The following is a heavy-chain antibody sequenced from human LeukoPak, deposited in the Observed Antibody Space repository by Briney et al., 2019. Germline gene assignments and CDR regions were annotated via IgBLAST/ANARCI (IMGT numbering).Heavy chain of an antibody. J-gene: IGHJ4*02. Sequence: GGSLRLSCAASGFPFANTWMHWVRQAPGKGLVWVSPINNDGSTTNYADSVKGRFTISRDSAKNTVYLQMNSLRAEDTAVYYCAIGGTYGSGSWGQGTLVTVSS. CDR3: AIGGTYGSGS. CDR2: INNDGSTT. CDR1: GFPFANTW. D-gene: IGHD3-10*01. V-gene: IGHV3-74*01.